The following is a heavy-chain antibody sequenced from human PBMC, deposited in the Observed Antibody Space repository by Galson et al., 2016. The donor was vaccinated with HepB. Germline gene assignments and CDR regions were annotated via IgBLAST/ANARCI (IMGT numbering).Heavy chain of an antibody. CDR3: AKDARGGYSYGYWDY. CDR1: GFTFSNYG. Sequence: SLRLSCAASGFTFSNYGMHWVRQAPGKGLEWVAVVSYDASNKYYADSVKGRFTISRDNSKNTPYLQMNSLRAEDTAVYYCAKDARGGYSYGYWDYWGQGTLVTVSS. D-gene: IGHD5-18*01. J-gene: IGHJ4*02. V-gene: IGHV3-30*19. CDR2: VSYDASNK.